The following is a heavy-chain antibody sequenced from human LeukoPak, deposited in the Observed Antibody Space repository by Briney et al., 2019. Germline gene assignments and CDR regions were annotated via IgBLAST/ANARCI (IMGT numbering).Heavy chain of an antibody. CDR2: ISYDGSNK. CDR1: GFTFSSYG. J-gene: IGHJ4*02. CDR3: AKDQGALNFDY. V-gene: IGHV3-30*18. D-gene: IGHD3-16*01. Sequence: GRSLRLSCAASGFTFSSYGMHWVRQAPGKGLEWVAVISYDGSNKYYADSVKGRFTISRDNSKNTLYLQMNSLRAEDTAAYYCAKDQGALNFDYWGQGTLVTVSS.